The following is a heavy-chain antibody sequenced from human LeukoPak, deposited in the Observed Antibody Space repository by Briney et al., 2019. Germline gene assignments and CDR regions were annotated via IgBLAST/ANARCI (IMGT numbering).Heavy chain of an antibody. Sequence: SETLSLTCADHGGSFSGYYWSRIRQPPGKGLEWIGEINHSGSTNYNPSLKSRVTISVDTSKNQFSLKLSSVTAADTAVYYCARVKARYYYGSGSFIDPWGQGTLVTVSS. CDR1: GGSFSGYY. D-gene: IGHD3-10*01. CDR3: ARVKARYYYGSGSFIDP. V-gene: IGHV4-34*01. J-gene: IGHJ5*02. CDR2: INHSGST.